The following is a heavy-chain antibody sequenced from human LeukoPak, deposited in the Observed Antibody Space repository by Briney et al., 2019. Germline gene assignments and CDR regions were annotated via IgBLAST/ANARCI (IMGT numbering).Heavy chain of an antibody. CDR2: IYPGDSDT. D-gene: IGHD2-21*02. Sequence: KPGASLKISCKGSGSSFTSYWIGWVRQMPGKGLEWMGIIYPGDSDTRYSPSFQGQVTISADKSISTAYLQWSSLKGSDTAMYYCARVGGDDSHYYGMDVWGQGTTVTVSS. V-gene: IGHV5-51*01. CDR1: GSSFTSYW. CDR3: ARVGGDDSHYYGMDV. J-gene: IGHJ6*02.